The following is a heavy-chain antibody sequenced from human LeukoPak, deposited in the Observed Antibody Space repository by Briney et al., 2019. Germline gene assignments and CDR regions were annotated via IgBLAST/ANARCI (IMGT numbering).Heavy chain of an antibody. CDR1: GYTVTSYA. CDR3: ARERSGSYRFDY. Sequence: ASVNVACKASGYTVTSYAISWVRQAPGQGLEWMGWISAYNGNTNYAQKLQGRVTMTTDTSTSTAYMELRSLRSDDTAVYYRARERSGSYRFDYWGQGTLVSVSS. J-gene: IGHJ4*02. CDR2: ISAYNGNT. V-gene: IGHV1-18*01. D-gene: IGHD1-26*01.